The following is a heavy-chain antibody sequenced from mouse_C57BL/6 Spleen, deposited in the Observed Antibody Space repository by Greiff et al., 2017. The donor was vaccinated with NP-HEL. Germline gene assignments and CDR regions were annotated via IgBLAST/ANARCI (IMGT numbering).Heavy chain of an antibody. D-gene: IGHD2-3*01. V-gene: IGHV3-6*01. CDR3: ARGGWEYFDY. CDR2: ISYDGSN. Sequence: DVKLQESGPGLVKPSQSLSLTCSVTGYSITSGYYWNWIRQFLGNKLEWMGYISYDGSNNYNPSLKNRISITRDTSKNQFFLKLNSVTTEDTATYYCARGGWEYFDYWGQGTTLTVSS. CDR1: GYSITSGYY. J-gene: IGHJ2*01.